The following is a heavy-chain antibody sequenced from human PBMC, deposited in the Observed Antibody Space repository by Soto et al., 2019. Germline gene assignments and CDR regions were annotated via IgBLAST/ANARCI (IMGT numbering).Heavy chain of an antibody. CDR2: IYYSGNT. CDR1: GGSITTGGRY. V-gene: IGHV4-31*02. J-gene: IGHJ3*01. D-gene: IGHD2-8*02. Sequence: QVRLQEWGPGLVKPSQTLSLKCSVSGGSITTGGRYWSWIRQLPGKALEWIGDIYYSGNTYYNAFLKSRVTISAEAATSPLSLKLIAVTAADTAVYYLAQACNFTGCDGLDLWGQGGSVTCSS. CDR3: AQACNFTGCDGLDL.